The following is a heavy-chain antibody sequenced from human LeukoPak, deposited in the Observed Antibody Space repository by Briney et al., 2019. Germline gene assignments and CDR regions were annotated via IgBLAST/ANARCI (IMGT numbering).Heavy chain of an antibody. J-gene: IGHJ4*02. V-gene: IGHV1-69*11. CDR1: GGTFSSYA. D-gene: IGHD6-13*01. Sequence: GSSVKVSCKASGGTFSSYAISWVRQAPGQGLEWMGRIIPILGTANYAQKFQGRVTITADESTSTAYMELSSLRSEDTAVYYCARDAGYSSSWSDWGQGTLVTVSS. CDR3: ARDAGYSSSWSD. CDR2: IIPILGTA.